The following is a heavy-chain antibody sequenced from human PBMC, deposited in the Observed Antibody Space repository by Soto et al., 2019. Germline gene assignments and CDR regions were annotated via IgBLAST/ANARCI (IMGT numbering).Heavy chain of an antibody. J-gene: IGHJ4*02. CDR3: ARGIGGIAKHRPSLKEIDSFDD. CDR1: GFTFSSCG. V-gene: IGHV3-33*01. CDR2: IWYDGSNK. Sequence: GGSLRLSCAASGFTFSSCGMHWVRQAPGKVLEWVAVIWYDGSNKYYADSVKGRFTISRDNSKNTLYLQMNSLRAEETAVYYCARGIGGIAKHRPSLKEIDSFDDWGQGTPVTVSS. D-gene: IGHD6-13*01.